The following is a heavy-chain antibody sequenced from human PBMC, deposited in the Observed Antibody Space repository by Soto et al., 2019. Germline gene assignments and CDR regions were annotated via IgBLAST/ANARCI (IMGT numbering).Heavy chain of an antibody. CDR1: GYTFSSYD. CDR3: ARERNGLDP. CDR2: MNPNSGNT. V-gene: IGHV1-8*01. D-gene: IGHD1-26*01. Sequence: QVQLVQSGAEVKKPGASVKVSCKASGYTFSSYDINWVRQATGQGLEWMGWMNPNSGNTAYAQKFQGTVTMTRNTPRSTAYMELSSLRPEDSAVYYCARERNGLDPWGQGTLVTVSS. J-gene: IGHJ5*02.